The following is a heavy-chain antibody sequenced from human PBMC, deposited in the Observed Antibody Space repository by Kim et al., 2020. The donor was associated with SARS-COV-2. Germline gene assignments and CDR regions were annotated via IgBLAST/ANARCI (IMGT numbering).Heavy chain of an antibody. D-gene: IGHD3-9*01. Sequence: GGSLRLSCAVSGFSFSNAWMSWVRQAPGKGLEWVGRIKKSADGGTTDYAAPVKGRFTISRDDLKNTLYLQMNSLNTEDTAVYYCTTDPPDYDILTAFYTHCGQGTLVTVSS. V-gene: IGHV3-15*01. CDR2: IKKSADGGTT. J-gene: IGHJ4*02. CDR1: GFSFSNAW. CDR3: TTDPPDYDILTAFYTH.